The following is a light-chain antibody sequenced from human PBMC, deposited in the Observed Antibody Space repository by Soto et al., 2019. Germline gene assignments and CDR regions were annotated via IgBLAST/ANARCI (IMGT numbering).Light chain of an antibody. CDR3: QQSYTAPFT. Sequence: DIQMTQSPSSLSASVGDTVTIACRASRSISNYLNWYQQKPGRAPNLLISGASTLQRGVPSRFSSSGSGTTFTLTITSLQPDDFASYFCQQSYTAPFTFGPGTKVEIK. J-gene: IGKJ3*01. CDR1: RSISNY. CDR2: GAS. V-gene: IGKV1-39*01.